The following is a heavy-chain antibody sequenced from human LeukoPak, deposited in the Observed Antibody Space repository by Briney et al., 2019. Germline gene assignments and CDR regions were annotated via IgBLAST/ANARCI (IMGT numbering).Heavy chain of an antibody. CDR1: GGSISSYY. CDR3: ARDHVGWFDP. J-gene: IGHJ5*02. V-gene: IGHV4-59*01. CDR2: IYYSGST. Sequence: SETLSLTCTVSGGSISSYYWSWIRQPPGKGLEWIGYIYYSGSTNYNPSHKSRVTISVDTSKNQFSLKLSSVTAADTAVYYCARDHVGWFDPWGQGTLVTVSS.